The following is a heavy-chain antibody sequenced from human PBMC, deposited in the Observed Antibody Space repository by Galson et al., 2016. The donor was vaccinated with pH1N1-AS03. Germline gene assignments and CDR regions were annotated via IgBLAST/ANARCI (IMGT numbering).Heavy chain of an antibody. CDR2: IFPGDSDT. V-gene: IGHV5-51*03. J-gene: IGHJ3*01. Sequence: GAEVKKPGDSLKISCKSSGYGFNGYWTGWVRQMPGKGLKWMGIIFPGDSDTRYSPSFQGQVTISADKSTRTTYLQWRSLKASDTAIYYCARPAHYDSSGRDALDVWGQGTMLIVSS. D-gene: IGHD3-22*01. CDR1: GYGFNGYW. CDR3: ARPAHYDSSGRDALDV.